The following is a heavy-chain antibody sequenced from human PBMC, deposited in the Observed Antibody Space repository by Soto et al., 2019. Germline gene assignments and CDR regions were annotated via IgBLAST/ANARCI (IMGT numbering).Heavy chain of an antibody. CDR3: ARERGGYCSGGSCLDAFDI. J-gene: IGHJ3*02. V-gene: IGHV1-18*01. Sequence: QVQLVQSGAEVKKPGASVKFSCKTSGYTFTTYGISWVRQAPGQGLEWMGWISAYNGNTNYAQKFQGRVTMTTDTSTNIAYMELRSLRSDDTAVYYCARERGGYCSGGSCLDAFDIWGQGTMVTVSS. CDR1: GYTFTTYG. CDR2: ISAYNGNT. D-gene: IGHD2-15*01.